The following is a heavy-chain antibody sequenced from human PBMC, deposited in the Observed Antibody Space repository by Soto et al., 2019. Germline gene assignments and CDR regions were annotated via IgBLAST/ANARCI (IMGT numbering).Heavy chain of an antibody. CDR2: IYYSGST. CDR1: GGSISRSSYY. Sequence: PSETLSLTCTVSGGSISRSSYYWGWIRQPPGKGLEWIGNIYYSGSTYYNPSLKSRVTISVDTSKNQFSLKLSSVTAADAAVYYCARGRNWFDPWGQGTLVTVSS. J-gene: IGHJ5*02. CDR3: ARGRNWFDP. V-gene: IGHV4-39*01.